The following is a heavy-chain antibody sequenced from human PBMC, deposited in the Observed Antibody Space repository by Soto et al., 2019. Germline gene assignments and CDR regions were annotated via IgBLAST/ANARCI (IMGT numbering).Heavy chain of an antibody. V-gene: IGHV1-2*05. J-gene: IGHJ6*02. Sequence: QVHLVQSGSEVKKPGASVKVSCRASGYTLSDYLIPWVRQAPGHALEWMGRINPKSGCLHSVQKFQGRVTMTTDTAMSTAYMEWSRRRHVDTVVSYCARGISSACSNGGFAWNHYHDMDVWGPGTTVSVSS. CDR1: GYTLSDYL. CDR2: INPKSGCL. D-gene: IGHD2-8*01. CDR3: ARGISSACSNGGFAWNHYHDMDV.